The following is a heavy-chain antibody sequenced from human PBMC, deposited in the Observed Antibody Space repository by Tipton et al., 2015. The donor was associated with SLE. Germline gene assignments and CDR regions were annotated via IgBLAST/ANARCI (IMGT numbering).Heavy chain of an antibody. J-gene: IGHJ3*02. V-gene: IGHV4-39*01. CDR3: ARLRGAVLPDAFDI. CDR2: IYYSAST. D-gene: IGHD2-8*02. CDR1: GGSISSSSYY. Sequence: TLSLTCTVSGGSISSSSYYWVWIPQPPGQGLLWIGSIYYSASTYYNPSLKSPVTISVDTSKYQFSLNLSSVTAADVAVYYCARLRGAVLPDAFDIWGQGTMVTVSS.